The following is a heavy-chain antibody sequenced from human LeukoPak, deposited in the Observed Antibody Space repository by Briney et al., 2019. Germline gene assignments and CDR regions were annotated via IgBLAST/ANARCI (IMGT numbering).Heavy chain of an antibody. CDR2: IYYSGST. Sequence: PSEALSLTCTVSGGPISSYYWSWIRQPPGKGLEWIGYIYYSGSTNYNPSLKSRVTISVDTSKNQFSLKLSSVTAADTAVYYCARIPSTYYDILTGYYRNYYGMDVWGQGTTVTVSS. D-gene: IGHD3-9*01. CDR1: GGPISSYY. CDR3: ARIPSTYYDILTGYYRNYYGMDV. J-gene: IGHJ6*02. V-gene: IGHV4-59*01.